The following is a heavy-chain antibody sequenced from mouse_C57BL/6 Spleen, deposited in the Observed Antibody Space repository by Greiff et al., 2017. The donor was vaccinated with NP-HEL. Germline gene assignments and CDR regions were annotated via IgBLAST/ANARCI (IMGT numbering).Heavy chain of an antibody. D-gene: IGHD1-1*01. CDR2: INPNNGGT. Sequence: EVQLQQSGPELVKPGASVKMSCKASGYTFTDYNMHWVKQSHGKSLEWIGYINPNNGGTSYNQKFKGKATLTVNKSSSTAYMELRSLTSEDSAVYYCARFGYGSSWFAYWGQGTLVTVSA. CDR1: GYTFTDYN. CDR3: ARFGYGSSWFAY. V-gene: IGHV1-22*01. J-gene: IGHJ3*01.